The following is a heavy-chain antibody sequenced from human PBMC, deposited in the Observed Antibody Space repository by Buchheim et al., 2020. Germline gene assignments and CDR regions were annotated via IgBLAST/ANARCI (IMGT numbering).Heavy chain of an antibody. CDR2: SSGSGGST. CDR1: GFTFSSYA. Sequence: EVQLLESGGGLVQPGGSLRLSCAASGFTFSSYAMSWVRQAPGKGLEWVSASSGSGGSTYYADSVKGRFTISRDNSKNTMYLQMNSLKAEDTAVYYCAKGKTDYGDYVHYFDYWGQGTL. D-gene: IGHD4-17*01. J-gene: IGHJ4*02. CDR3: AKGKTDYGDYVHYFDY. V-gene: IGHV3-23*01.